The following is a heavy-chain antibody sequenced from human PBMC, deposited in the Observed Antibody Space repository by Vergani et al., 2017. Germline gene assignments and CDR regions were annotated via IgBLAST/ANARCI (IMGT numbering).Heavy chain of an antibody. J-gene: IGHJ4*02. Sequence: QVQLQESGPGLVKPSQTLSLTCTVSGGSISSGSYYWSWIRQPAGKGLEWIGRIYTSGSTNYNPSLKSRVTISVDTSKNQFSLKPSSVTAADTAVYYCARYGSGSYYFDYWGQGTLVTVSS. CDR1: GGSISSGSYY. CDR2: IYTSGST. D-gene: IGHD3-10*01. CDR3: ARYGSGSYYFDY. V-gene: IGHV4-61*02.